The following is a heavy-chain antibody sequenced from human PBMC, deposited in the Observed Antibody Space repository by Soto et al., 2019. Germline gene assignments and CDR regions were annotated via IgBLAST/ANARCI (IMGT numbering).Heavy chain of an antibody. J-gene: IGHJ4*02. CDR2: IWYDGSDK. V-gene: IGHV3-33*01. Sequence: GGSLRLSCVASGFAFSSFGMHWVRQAPGKGLELVAIIWYDGSDKYYGDSVKGRFTISRDNSKNTLFLQMNSLRAEDTAVYHCAFGNLSYYFDYWGQGTPVTVSS. D-gene: IGHD3-16*01. CDR1: GFAFSSFG. CDR3: AFGNLSYYFDY.